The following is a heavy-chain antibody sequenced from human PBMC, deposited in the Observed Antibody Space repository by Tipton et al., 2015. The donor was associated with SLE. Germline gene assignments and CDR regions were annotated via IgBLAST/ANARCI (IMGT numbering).Heavy chain of an antibody. CDR1: GYTFTGYY. CDR3: ARAPLAAAGPWYFDL. CDR2: INPNSGGT. Sequence: QLVQSGAEVKKPGASVKVSCKASGYTFTGYYMHWVRQAPGQGLEWMGWINPNSGGTNYAQKFQGRVTMTRDTSISTAYMELSRLRSDDTAVYYCARAPLAAAGPWYFDLWGRGTLVTVSS. D-gene: IGHD6-13*01. V-gene: IGHV1-2*02. J-gene: IGHJ2*01.